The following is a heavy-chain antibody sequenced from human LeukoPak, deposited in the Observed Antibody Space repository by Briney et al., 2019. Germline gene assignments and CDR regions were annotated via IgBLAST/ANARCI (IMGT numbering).Heavy chain of an antibody. D-gene: IGHD5-24*01. CDR2: IWYDGNNT. CDR3: ARERKSQSPDVFDI. V-gene: IGHV3-33*01. J-gene: IGHJ3*02. CDR1: GFTFSIYG. Sequence: TGGSQRLSCAASGFTFSIYGMHWVRQAPGRGLEWVAVIWYDGNNTYYADSVEGRFNIYRDNSKNTLYLQMNSLRAEDTAVYYCARERKSQSPDVFDIWGQGTMVTVSS.